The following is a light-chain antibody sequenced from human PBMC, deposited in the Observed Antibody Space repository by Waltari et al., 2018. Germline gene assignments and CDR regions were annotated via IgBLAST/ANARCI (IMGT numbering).Light chain of an antibody. CDR2: DAS. CDR3: QQRSNWPLT. CDR1: QSVSSY. Sequence: EIVLTQSPGTLSLSPGARATLSCRASQSVSSYFAWYQQKPGQAPRLLIYDASNRATGVPARFSGSGSGTVFTLTISSLEPEDFAVYYCQQRSNWPLTFGGGTKVEIK. J-gene: IGKJ4*01. V-gene: IGKV3-11*01.